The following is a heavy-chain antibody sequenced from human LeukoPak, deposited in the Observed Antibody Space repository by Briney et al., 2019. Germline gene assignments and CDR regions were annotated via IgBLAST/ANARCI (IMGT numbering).Heavy chain of an antibody. D-gene: IGHD5-12*01. CDR3: AREGRVSGYDFDC. CDR2: INSVGSSI. J-gene: IGHJ4*02. V-gene: IGHV3-74*03. CDR1: GFTFSSYW. Sequence: GGSLRLSCAASGFTFSSYWMHWARQPPGKGLVWVSRINSVGSSITYAHSVKGRFTISRDNAKNTLYLQMNSLRVEDTAVYYCAREGRVSGYDFDCWGQGTLVTVSS.